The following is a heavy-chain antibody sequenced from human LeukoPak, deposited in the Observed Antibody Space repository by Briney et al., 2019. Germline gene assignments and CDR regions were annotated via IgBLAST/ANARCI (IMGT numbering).Heavy chain of an antibody. J-gene: IGHJ5*02. V-gene: IGHV3-21*01. CDR2: ISSSSSYI. Sequence: GGSLRLSCAASGFTFSSYSMNWVRQAPGKGLEWVSSISSSSSYIYYADSVKGRFTISRDNAKNSLYLQMNSLRAEDTAVYYCARGPGKSSSSWYDWFDPWGQGTLVTVSS. CDR3: ARGPGKSSSSWYDWFDP. D-gene: IGHD6-13*01. CDR1: GFTFSSYS.